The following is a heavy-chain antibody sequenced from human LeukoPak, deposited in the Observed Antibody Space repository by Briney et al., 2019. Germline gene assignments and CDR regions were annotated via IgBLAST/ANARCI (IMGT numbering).Heavy chain of an antibody. V-gene: IGHV3-30*18. CDR3: AKAVYSGYHSPVDY. CDR2: ISYDGSNK. J-gene: IGHJ4*02. CDR1: GFTFSSYG. Sequence: GGSLRLSCAASGFTFSSYGMHWVRQAPGKGLEWVAVISYDGSNKYYADSVKGRFTISRDNSKNTLYLQMNSLRAEDTAVYYCAKAVYSGYHSPVDYWGQGTLVTVSS. D-gene: IGHD5-12*01.